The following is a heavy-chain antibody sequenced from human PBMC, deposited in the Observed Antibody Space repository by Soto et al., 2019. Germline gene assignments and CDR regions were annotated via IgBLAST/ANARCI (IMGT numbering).Heavy chain of an antibody. Sequence: QVQLVESGGGVVQPGTSLRVSCVGSGFTFRSYVIHWVRQAPGKGLEWVALTSYDGSDKYYGDSVRGRFTISRDNSRNLADLQTDSLMLEDTALYYCARWGTTGGLDVWGQGTLVSVSS. V-gene: IGHV3-30*19. CDR3: ARWGTTGGLDV. CDR2: TSYDGSDK. J-gene: IGHJ1*01. D-gene: IGHD3-16*01. CDR1: GFTFRSYV.